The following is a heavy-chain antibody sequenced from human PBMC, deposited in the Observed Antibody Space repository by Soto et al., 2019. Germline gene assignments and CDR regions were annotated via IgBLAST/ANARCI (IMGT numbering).Heavy chain of an antibody. CDR1: GYTFTGYY. CDR2: INPNSGGT. CDR3: ARGFEGYDFWSGYFDYYYGMDV. Sequence: ASVKVSCKASGYTFTGYYMHWVRQAPGQGLEWMGWINPNSGGTNYAQKFQGWVTMTRDTSISTAYMELSRLRSDDTAVYYCARGFEGYDFWSGYFDYYYGMDVWGQGTTVTVSS. J-gene: IGHJ6*02. D-gene: IGHD3-3*01. V-gene: IGHV1-2*04.